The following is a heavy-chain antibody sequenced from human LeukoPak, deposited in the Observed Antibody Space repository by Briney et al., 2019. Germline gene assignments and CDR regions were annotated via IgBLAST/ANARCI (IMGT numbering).Heavy chain of an antibody. CDR1: GFTCCSYD. Sequence: GGSLTLYCAASGFTCCSYDMQRLPPAPGKGLVGVAVISYDGTNKAYADSGKGSFTSARANCKATLYLQMNSSNDEDMAVYDCATDRGDNKIFGVGPRLKSWFDPWGQGTLVTVSS. V-gene: IGHV3-30*04. CDR3: ATDRGDNKIFGVGPRLKSWFDP. J-gene: IGHJ5*02. CDR2: ISYDGTNK. D-gene: IGHD3-3*01.